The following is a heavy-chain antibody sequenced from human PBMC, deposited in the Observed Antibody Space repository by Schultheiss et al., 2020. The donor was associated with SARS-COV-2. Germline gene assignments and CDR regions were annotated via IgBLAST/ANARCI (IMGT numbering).Heavy chain of an antibody. CDR3: AKDSAGDN. V-gene: IGHV3-30*18. Sequence: GGSLRLSCAASGFTFSSFGIHWVRQAPGKGLEWVAVISYVGSNREYVDSVKGRFTISRDNSKNEVYLQMNGLRVEDTAVYFCAKDSAGDNWGQGTMVTVSS. J-gene: IGHJ3*02. D-gene: IGHD3-10*01. CDR1: GFTFSSFG. CDR2: ISYVGSNR.